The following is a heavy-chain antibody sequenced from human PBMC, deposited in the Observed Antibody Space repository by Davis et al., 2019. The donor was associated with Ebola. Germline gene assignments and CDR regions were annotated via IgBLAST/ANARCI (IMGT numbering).Heavy chain of an antibody. CDR3: ARGVGIVGERFDP. CDR2: IYYSGST. Sequence: MPSETLSLTCTVSGGSVSSGSYYWSWIRQPPGKGLEWIGYIYYSGSTNYNPSLKSRVTISVDTSKNQFSLKLSSVTAADTAVYYCARGVGIVGERFDPWGQGTLVTVSS. D-gene: IGHD1-26*01. V-gene: IGHV4-61*01. J-gene: IGHJ5*02. CDR1: GGSVSSGSYY.